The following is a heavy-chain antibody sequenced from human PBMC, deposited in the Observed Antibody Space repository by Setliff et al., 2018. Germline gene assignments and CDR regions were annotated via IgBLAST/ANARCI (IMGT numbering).Heavy chain of an antibody. CDR3: ARGQAIRIRAAAGMWDR. V-gene: IGHV1-46*01. J-gene: IGHJ4*02. CDR1: GYTFTNYN. D-gene: IGHD6-13*01. Sequence: GASVKVSCKASGYTFTNYNMHWVRQAPGQGLEWMGIINASGGSTTYAQKFQGRVTMTRDTSTSTVYLEMTSLSSEDTAVYYCARGQAIRIRAAAGMWDRWGQGTLVTVSS. CDR2: INASGGST.